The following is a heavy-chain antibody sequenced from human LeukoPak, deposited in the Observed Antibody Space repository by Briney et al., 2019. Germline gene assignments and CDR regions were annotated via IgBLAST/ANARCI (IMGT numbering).Heavy chain of an antibody. CDR3: TAYEILTGYKY. V-gene: IGHV3-23*01. J-gene: IGHJ4*02. Sequence: PGGSLRLSCAAPGFPFSTYAMSWVRQAPGKGLEWVSGISSSGDSTYYADSVKDRFTISRDNSKNTLYLQMNSLRADDFFLKQKTAYEILTGYKYWGQGTLVTVSS. CDR1: GFPFSTYA. CDR2: ISSSGDST. D-gene: IGHD3-9*01.